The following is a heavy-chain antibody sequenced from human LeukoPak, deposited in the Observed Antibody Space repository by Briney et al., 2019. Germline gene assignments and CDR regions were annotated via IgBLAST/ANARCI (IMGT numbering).Heavy chain of an antibody. J-gene: IGHJ5*02. CDR2: IYYHENT. CDR3: ARDAAGEGRLVITWFDP. CDR1: GGSISSSSDY. V-gene: IGHV4-39*07. Sequence: PSETLSLTCTVSGGSISSSSDYWGWIRQAPGKGLEWIGSIYYHENTYYNSSLKSRVTISVDTSKNQFSLKLSSVTAADTAVYFCARDAAGEGRLVITWFDPWGQGTLVTVSS. D-gene: IGHD3-22*01.